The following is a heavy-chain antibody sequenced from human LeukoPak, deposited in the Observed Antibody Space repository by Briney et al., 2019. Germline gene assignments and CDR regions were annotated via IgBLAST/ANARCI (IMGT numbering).Heavy chain of an antibody. Sequence: PSETLSLTCAVYRGSFSGYYWSWLRQPPGKGLEWIGEIHHSGSTNYNPSLKSRVTISVDTSKNQFSLKLSSVTAADTAVYYCAREGDSSVYYDYWGQGTLVTVSS. D-gene: IGHD3-22*01. CDR2: IHHSGST. CDR3: AREGDSSVYYDY. J-gene: IGHJ4*02. CDR1: RGSFSGYY. V-gene: IGHV4-34*01.